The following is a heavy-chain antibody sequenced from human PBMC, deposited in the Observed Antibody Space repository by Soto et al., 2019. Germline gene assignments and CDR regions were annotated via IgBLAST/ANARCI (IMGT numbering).Heavy chain of an antibody. V-gene: IGHV3-21*01. D-gene: IGHD3-10*01. CDR3: ARDYGAAIVGFYYHYYMDV. J-gene: IGHJ6*03. CDR2: ISSSSSYI. Sequence: EVQLVESGGGLVKPGGSLRLSCAASGFTFSSYSMNWVRQAPGKGLEWVSSISSSSSYIYYADSVKGRFTISRDNAKNSRYLQMTGLRAEDTAVYYCARDYGAAIVGFYYHYYMDVWGKGTTVTVSS. CDR1: GFTFSSYS.